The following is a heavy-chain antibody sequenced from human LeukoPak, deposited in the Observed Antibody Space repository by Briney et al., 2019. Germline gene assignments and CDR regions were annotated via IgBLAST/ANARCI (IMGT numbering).Heavy chain of an antibody. J-gene: IGHJ4*02. CDR2: IRSSPYGATT. Sequence: GGSLRLSCSASGFTFGDQAMTWFRQAPGKGLEWIGFIRSSPYGATTESAASVKGRFTISRDDSKSIAYLQMNTLKTEDTALYYCAKGYSYSDYWGQGTLVTVSS. D-gene: IGHD5-18*01. CDR3: AKGYSYSDY. CDR1: GFTFGDQA. V-gene: IGHV3-49*03.